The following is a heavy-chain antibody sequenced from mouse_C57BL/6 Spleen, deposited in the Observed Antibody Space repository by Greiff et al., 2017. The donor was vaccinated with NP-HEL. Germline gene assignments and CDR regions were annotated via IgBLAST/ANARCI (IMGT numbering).Heavy chain of an antibody. J-gene: IGHJ3*01. CDR2: IDPSDSYT. CDR1: GYTFTSYW. Sequence: QVQLQQPGAELVKPGASVKLSCKASGYTFTSYWMQWVKQRPGQGLAWIGEIDPSDSYTNYNQKFKGKATLTVDTSSSTAYMQLSSLTSEDSAVYYCAYGYDKAWFAYWGQGTLVTVSA. V-gene: IGHV1-50*01. CDR3: AYGYDKAWFAY. D-gene: IGHD2-2*01.